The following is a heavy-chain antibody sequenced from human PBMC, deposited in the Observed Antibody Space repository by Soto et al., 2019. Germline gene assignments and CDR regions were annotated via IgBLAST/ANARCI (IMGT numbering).Heavy chain of an antibody. CDR3: AKESPARVSHMFDM. D-gene: IGHD5-18*01. CDR2: IAHDGKVQ. Sequence: QVQLVQSGGGVVQPGRSLRLSCAASGFIFSKYGMHWVRQAPGKGLVWVAVIAHDGKVQYYADSMKGRFTISRDNSKKTLYLQINSLRADDTAVYYCAKESPARVSHMFDMWGQGTMVSVSS. CDR1: GFIFSKYG. V-gene: IGHV3-30*18. J-gene: IGHJ3*02.